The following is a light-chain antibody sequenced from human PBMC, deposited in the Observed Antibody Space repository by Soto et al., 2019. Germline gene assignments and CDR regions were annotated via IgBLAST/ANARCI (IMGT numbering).Light chain of an antibody. J-gene: IGKJ2*01. V-gene: IGKV3-20*01. CDR2: NAS. Sequence: EIVLTQSPGTLSLSPGERATLSCRASQSVTSDYLAWYQQKPGQAPRLLIYNASTRAPGIPDRFSGSGSGTYVSLTISRLEPEDVAVYYCQQYGSSPHTFGQGARVE. CDR1: QSVTSDY. CDR3: QQYGSSPHT.